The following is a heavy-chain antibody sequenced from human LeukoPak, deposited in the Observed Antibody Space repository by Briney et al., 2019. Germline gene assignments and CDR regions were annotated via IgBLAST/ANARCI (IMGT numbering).Heavy chain of an antibody. CDR3: ASLDYGDYGVPYYYYGMDV. Sequence: PSETLSLTCTVSGGSISSSSYYWGWIRQPPGKGLEWIVSIYYSGSTYYNPSLKSRVTISVDTSKNQFSLKLSSVTAADTAVYYCASLDYGDYGVPYYYYGMDVWGQGTTVTVSS. J-gene: IGHJ6*02. V-gene: IGHV4-39*01. CDR2: IYYSGST. D-gene: IGHD4-17*01. CDR1: GGSISSSSYY.